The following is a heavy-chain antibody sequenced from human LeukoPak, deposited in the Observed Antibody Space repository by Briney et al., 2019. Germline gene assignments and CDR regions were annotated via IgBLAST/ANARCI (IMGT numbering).Heavy chain of an antibody. CDR1: GYYG. CDR2: ISANNGYS. D-gene: IGHD3-22*01. J-gene: IGHJ5*02. CDR3: AKSLAFDSSGPLTA. Sequence: ASVKVSCKPSGYYGFTWVRQAPGQGLEWMRWISANNGYSNYAPKFQGRVTMTTDTTTRTAYMELRSLRSDDTAVYYCAKSLAFDSSGPLTAWGQGTLVTVSA. V-gene: IGHV1-18*01.